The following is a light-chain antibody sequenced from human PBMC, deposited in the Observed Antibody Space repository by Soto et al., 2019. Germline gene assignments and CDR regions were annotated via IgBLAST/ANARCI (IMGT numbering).Light chain of an antibody. CDR2: RAS. Sequence: DIQMTQSPLTLSASVGDRVTITCRASQTIRRWLAWYQQKPGKAPKLLIYRASSLESGVPSRCSGSGSGTEFTLTSSSLQSDDSATYYCQQYHTWTCGQGTKVEIK. V-gene: IGKV1-5*03. CDR1: QTIRRW. CDR3: QQYHTWT. J-gene: IGKJ1*01.